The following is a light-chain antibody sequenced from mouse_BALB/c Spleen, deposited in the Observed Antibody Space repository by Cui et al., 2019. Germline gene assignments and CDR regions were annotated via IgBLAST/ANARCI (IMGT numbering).Light chain of an antibody. V-gene: IGKV4-80*01. CDR2: STS. J-gene: IGKJ1*01. Sequence: QIVLTQSTAIMSASLGEEITLTCSASSSVSYMHWYQQKSGTSPKLLIYSTSNLASGVLSRFSGSGSGTFYSLTISSVEAEDAADYYCHQWSSYPWTFGGGTKLEIK. CDR3: HQWSSYPWT. CDR1: SSVSY.